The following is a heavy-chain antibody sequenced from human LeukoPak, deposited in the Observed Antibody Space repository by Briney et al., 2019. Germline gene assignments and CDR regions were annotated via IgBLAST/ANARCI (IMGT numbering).Heavy chain of an antibody. CDR2: VNGGNGHT. J-gene: IGHJ4*02. Sequence: ASVKVSCKASGYSFTNFAIHWLRQAPGQRLEWVGWVNGGNGHTKYSPKFQGRLTIARDTSANTVFMELTSLKSEDTAVFYCARDGGSDSYLDHWGQGTLVSVSS. CDR3: ARDGGSDSYLDH. D-gene: IGHD6-25*01. V-gene: IGHV1-3*01. CDR1: GYSFTNFA.